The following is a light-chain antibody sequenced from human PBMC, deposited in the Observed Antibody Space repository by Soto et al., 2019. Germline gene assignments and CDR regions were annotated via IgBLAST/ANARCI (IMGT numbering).Light chain of an antibody. Sequence: DIQMTQSPSSLSASVGDRVTITCRASQSITSYLNWYQQKPGKAPELLIHAASSLQSGVPSRFSGSGSGTDFTLTINSLQPEDFATYYCQQTYGTPQTFGQGTKVAIK. CDR1: QSITSY. V-gene: IGKV1-39*01. CDR2: AAS. J-gene: IGKJ1*01. CDR3: QQTYGTPQT.